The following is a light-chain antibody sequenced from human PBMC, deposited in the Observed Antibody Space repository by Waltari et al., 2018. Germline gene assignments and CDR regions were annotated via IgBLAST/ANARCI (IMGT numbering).Light chain of an antibody. CDR1: HNILDSSNTKHH. J-gene: IGKJ2*01. CDR2: WAF. CDR3: QQYYTTPFT. Sequence: DIVMTQSPDSLAVSLGERATLNCKSSHNILDSSNTKHHLSWYRQRPGQPPQLVNYWAFSRESGVPDRFTGSESGTDFTLTISSLQADDVEVYYCQQYYTTPFTFGQGTKLEIK. V-gene: IGKV4-1*01.